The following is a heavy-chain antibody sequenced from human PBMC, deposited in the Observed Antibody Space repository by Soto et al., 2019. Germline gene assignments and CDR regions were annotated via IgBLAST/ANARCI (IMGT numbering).Heavy chain of an antibody. J-gene: IGHJ6*03. V-gene: IGHV4-31*01. Sequence: QVQLQESGPGLVKPSQTLSLTCTVSGGSISSGGYYWSWIRQHPGKGMEWIGYIYYSGSTYYNPSLKSLITISLDTSKNQFSLKLSSVTAADTAVYYCARVDRGVRGVIAGGYYYMDVWGKGTTVTVSS. CDR1: GGSISSGGYY. D-gene: IGHD3-10*02. CDR2: IYYSGST. CDR3: ARVDRGVRGVIAGGYYYMDV.